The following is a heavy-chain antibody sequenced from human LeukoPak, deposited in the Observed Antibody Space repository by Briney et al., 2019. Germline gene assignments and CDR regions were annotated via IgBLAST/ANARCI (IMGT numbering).Heavy chain of an antibody. D-gene: IGHD1-26*01. Sequence: SETLSLTCTVSGGSISSGGYYWSWIRQHPGKGLEWIGYIYYSGSTYYNPSLKSRVTISVDTSKSQFSLKLSSVTAADTAVYYCARHRGGGSYFDYWGQGTLVTVSS. V-gene: IGHV4-31*03. CDR2: IYYSGST. CDR1: GGSISSGGYY. CDR3: ARHRGGGSYFDY. J-gene: IGHJ4*02.